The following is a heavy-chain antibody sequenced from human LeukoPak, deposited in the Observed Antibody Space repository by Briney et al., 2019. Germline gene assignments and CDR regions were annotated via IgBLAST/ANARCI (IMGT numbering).Heavy chain of an antibody. V-gene: IGHV3-23*01. CDR1: GFTFSRYA. J-gene: IGHJ4*02. CDR3: AKDFWGFSFGY. D-gene: IGHD7-27*01. Sequence: GGSLRLSCAASGFTFSRYAMSGVRQAPGKGLEWVSLISGSGGSTYYADSVKGRFTISRDNSKNMLYLQMNSLRAEDTALYYCAKDFWGFSFGYWGQGTLVTVSS. CDR2: ISGSGGST.